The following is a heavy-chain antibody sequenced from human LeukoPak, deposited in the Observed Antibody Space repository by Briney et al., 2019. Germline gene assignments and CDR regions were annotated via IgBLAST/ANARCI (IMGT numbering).Heavy chain of an antibody. D-gene: IGHD6-13*01. V-gene: IGHV3-23*01. CDR2: ISGSGGST. CDR3: ARDGRRAAVGIGYYYGMDV. J-gene: IGHJ6*02. CDR1: GFTFSSYA. Sequence: PGGSLRLSCAASGFTFSSYAMSWVGQAPGKGLKWVSAISGSGGSTYYADSVKGRFTISRDNSKNTVYLQMNSLRVEDTAVYYCARDGRRAAVGIGYYYGMDVWGQGTTVTVSS.